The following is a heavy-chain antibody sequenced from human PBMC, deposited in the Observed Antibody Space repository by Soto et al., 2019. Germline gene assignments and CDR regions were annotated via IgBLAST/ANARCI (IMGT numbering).Heavy chain of an antibody. V-gene: IGHV4-31*03. CDR3: ARVSYSNNFDY. Sequence: PSETLSLTCTVSGGSISSGGYYWSWIRQHPGKGLEWIGYIYYSGSTYYNPSLKSRVTISVDTSKNQFSLKLSSVTAADTAVYYCARVSYSNNFDYWGQGTLVTVSS. J-gene: IGHJ4*02. CDR2: IYYSGST. CDR1: GGSISSGGYY. D-gene: IGHD6-13*01.